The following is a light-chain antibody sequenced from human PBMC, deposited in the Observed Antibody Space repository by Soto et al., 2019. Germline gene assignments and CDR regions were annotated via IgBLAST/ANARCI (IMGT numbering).Light chain of an antibody. J-gene: IGKJ1*01. CDR2: DGS. V-gene: IGKV3-15*01. CDR1: QSVSSN. Sequence: EIVMTQSPATLSVSPGERATLSCRASQSVSSNLAWYQQKVGQAPKLLIYDGSTRATGIPARFSGIGSGTEFTLTISSLQSEDFAVYYCQQYNNWPETFGQGTKVEIK. CDR3: QQYNNWPET.